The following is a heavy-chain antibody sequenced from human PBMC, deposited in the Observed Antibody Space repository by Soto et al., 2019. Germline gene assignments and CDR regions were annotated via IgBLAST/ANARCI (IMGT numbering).Heavy chain of an antibody. J-gene: IGHJ5*02. D-gene: IGHD2-2*01. CDR1: GFIFSSAW. Sequence: SLRLSCAASGFIFSSAWMNCVRQAPGRGLEWVGRIKTNTDGGTRDYAAPVKDRFTISRDDSKNTLYLQMSSLKIEDTAVYYCTTIYCITTNCYGSWGEGTRVTVSS. V-gene: IGHV3-15*07. CDR3: TTIYCITTNCYGS. CDR2: IKTNTDGGTR.